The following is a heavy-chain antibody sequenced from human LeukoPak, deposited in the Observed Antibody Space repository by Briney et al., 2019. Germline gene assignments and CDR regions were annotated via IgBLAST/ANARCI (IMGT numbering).Heavy chain of an antibody. J-gene: IGHJ6*03. CDR1: GGSISSYY. D-gene: IGHD3-3*01. V-gene: IGHV4-59*01. Sequence: SETLSLTCTVSGGSISSYYWSWIRQPPGKGLEWIGYIYYSGSTNYNPSLQSRVTISVDTSKNQFSLKLSSVTAADTAVYYCARVRSGYDYYYYYMDVWGKGTTVTVSS. CDR2: IYYSGST. CDR3: ARVRSGYDYYYYYMDV.